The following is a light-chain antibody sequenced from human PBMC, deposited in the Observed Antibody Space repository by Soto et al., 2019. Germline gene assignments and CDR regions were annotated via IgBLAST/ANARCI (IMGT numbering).Light chain of an antibody. Sequence: QSALTQPASVSGSPGQSITISCSGTSSDVGAHDFVSWYQHHPDKAPKVIIFEVNKRPSGVSDRFSGSKTGNTASLTISGLQAEDEADYYCNSYTLSKTVIFGGGTKVTVL. CDR2: EVN. V-gene: IGLV2-14*01. CDR1: SSDVGAHDF. CDR3: NSYTLSKTVI. J-gene: IGLJ2*01.